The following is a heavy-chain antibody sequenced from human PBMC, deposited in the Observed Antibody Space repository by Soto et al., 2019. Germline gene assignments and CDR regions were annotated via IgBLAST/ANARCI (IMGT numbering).Heavy chain of an antibody. CDR3: AREGREQQLVGAGQNYYYYYMDV. CDR1: GFTFSSYW. CDR2: IKQDGSEK. V-gene: IGHV3-7*01. Sequence: GGSLRLSCAASGFTFSSYWMSWVRQAPGKGLEWVANIKQDGSEKYYVDSVKGRFTISRDNAKNSLYLQMNSLRAEDTAVYYCAREGREQQLVGAGQNYYYYYMDVWGKGTTVTVSS. D-gene: IGHD6-13*01. J-gene: IGHJ6*03.